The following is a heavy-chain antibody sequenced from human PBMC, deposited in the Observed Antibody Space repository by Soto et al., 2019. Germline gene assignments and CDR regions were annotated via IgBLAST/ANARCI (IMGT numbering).Heavy chain of an antibody. CDR3: ARVVIEPAALDVFDI. D-gene: IGHD2-2*01. J-gene: IGHJ3*02. CDR1: GYTFTSYY. V-gene: IGHV1-46*03. Sequence: GASVKVSCKASGYTFTSYYMHWVRQAPGQGLDWMGIINPSGGSTTYAQKFQGRVTMTRDTSTSTVYMELSSLRSEDTAVYYCARVVIEPAALDVFDIWGQRTMVTVSS. CDR2: INPSGGST.